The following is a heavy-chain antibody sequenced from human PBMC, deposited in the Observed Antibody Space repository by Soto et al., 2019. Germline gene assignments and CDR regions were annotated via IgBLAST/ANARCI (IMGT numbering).Heavy chain of an antibody. Sequence: EVPLVESGGGLVQPGGSLRLSCAVSGLTFSSHWMTWARQAPGKGLEWVGTIKQDGSKIYYLASVKGRFTISRDNAKRSSYLQMNSLSADDTAVYYCVILGVTTQNDHWGQGVLVTVSS. J-gene: IGHJ4*02. CDR1: GLTFSSHW. V-gene: IGHV3-7*01. D-gene: IGHD4-17*01. CDR2: IKQDGSKI. CDR3: VILGVTTQNDH.